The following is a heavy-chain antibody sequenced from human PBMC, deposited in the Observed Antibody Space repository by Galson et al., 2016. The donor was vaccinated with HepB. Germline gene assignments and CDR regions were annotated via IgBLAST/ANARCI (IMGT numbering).Heavy chain of an antibody. V-gene: IGHV3-48*02. Sequence: SLRLSCAASGVNFNSLSFNWVRQAPGKGLEWVSYISTSVSNVHYADSVKGRFTISRDNARNSLFLQMNNLRDDDTAVYYCAAYSNYGFYGLDVWGQGTTVSVS. D-gene: IGHD4-11*01. CDR2: ISTSVSNV. J-gene: IGHJ6*02. CDR3: AAYSNYGFYGLDV. CDR1: GVNFNSLS.